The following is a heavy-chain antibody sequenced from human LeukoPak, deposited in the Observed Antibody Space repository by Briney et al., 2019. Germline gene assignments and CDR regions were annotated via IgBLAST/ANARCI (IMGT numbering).Heavy chain of an antibody. D-gene: IGHD2-8*01. CDR1: GGSISSSSYY. CDR2: IYYSGST. Sequence: SETLSLTCTVSGGSISSSSYYWGWIRQPPGKGLGWIGSIYYSGSTYYNPSLKSRVTISVDTSKNQFSLKLSSVTAADTAVYYCAPRYCTNGVCYRDDAFDIWGQGTMVTVSS. J-gene: IGHJ3*02. V-gene: IGHV4-39*01. CDR3: APRYCTNGVCYRDDAFDI.